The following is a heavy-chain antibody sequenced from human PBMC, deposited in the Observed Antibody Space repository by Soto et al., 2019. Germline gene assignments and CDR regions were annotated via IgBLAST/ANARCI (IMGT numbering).Heavy chain of an antibody. CDR3: AQISYDSRGYMA. CDR2: ITGSGDST. D-gene: IGHD3-22*01. Sequence: GGSLRLSCAVSGFTFTSCAVSWVRQAPGKGLEWVSAITGSGDSTYYADSVKGRFTVSRDNSKDTVYLQMNSLRAEDTAVYYCAQISYDSRGYMAWGQGTLVTVSS. CDR1: GFTFTSCA. J-gene: IGHJ5*02. V-gene: IGHV3-23*01.